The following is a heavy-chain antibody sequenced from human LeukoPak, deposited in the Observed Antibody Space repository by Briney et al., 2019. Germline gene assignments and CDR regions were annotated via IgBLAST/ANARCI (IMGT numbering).Heavy chain of an antibody. CDR2: IKEDGSEK. CDR1: GFTFSSYW. Sequence: PGETLRLSCAASGFTFSSYWMSWVRQAPAKGLGWVANIKEDGSEKYYVDSVKSRFTISREHAKNSLYLQMNSLGREETAVHYCARLLCYDISGYNYWGQGALVSVSS. D-gene: IGHD3-22*01. CDR3: ARLLCYDISGYNY. J-gene: IGHJ4*02. V-gene: IGHV3-7*01.